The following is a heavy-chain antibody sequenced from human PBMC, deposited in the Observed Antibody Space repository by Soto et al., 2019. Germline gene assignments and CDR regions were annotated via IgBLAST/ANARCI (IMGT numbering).Heavy chain of an antibody. V-gene: IGHV3-23*01. CDR1: GFTFSSYA. D-gene: IGHD3-16*01. CDR3: AKDMGALFCVFDY. CDR2: ICGSGGST. Sequence: GSLRLSCAASGFTFSSYAMSWVRQAPGKGLEWVSAICGSGGSTYYADSVKGRFTISRDNSKNTLYLQMNSLRAEDTAVYYCAKDMGALFCVFDYWGQGTLVTVSS. J-gene: IGHJ4*02.